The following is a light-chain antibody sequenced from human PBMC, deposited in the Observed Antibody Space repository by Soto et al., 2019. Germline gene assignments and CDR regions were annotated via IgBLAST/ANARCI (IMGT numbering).Light chain of an antibody. CDR1: QTVSSF. V-gene: IGKV3-11*01. CDR2: DAS. Sequence: IVLTQSPATLSLSPGERATLFCRASQTVSSFLVWYQQKPGQAPRLLIYDASNRATGVPARFSGSGSGTDFTLTISSLEPEDVAVYYCQQRSDWPITFGQGTRLEIK. J-gene: IGKJ5*01. CDR3: QQRSDWPIT.